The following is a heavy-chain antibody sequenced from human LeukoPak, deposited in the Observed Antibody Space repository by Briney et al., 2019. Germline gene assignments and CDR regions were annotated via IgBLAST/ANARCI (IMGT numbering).Heavy chain of an antibody. J-gene: IGHJ4*02. Sequence: PGGSLRLSCAASGFTFSDYAMSWVRQAPGQGLEWVSTISDDGGGTYYADSVKGRFTISRDNSKNTLFPQINSLRAEDSAVYYCATDRERDPSVYYLVGGQGTLITVSS. CDR1: GFTFSDYA. CDR3: ATDRERDPSVYYLV. CDR2: ISDDGGGT. V-gene: IGHV3-23*01. D-gene: IGHD3-22*01.